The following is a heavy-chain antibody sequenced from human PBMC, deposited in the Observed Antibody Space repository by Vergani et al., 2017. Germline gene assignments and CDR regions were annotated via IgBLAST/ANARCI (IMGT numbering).Heavy chain of an antibody. D-gene: IGHD6-6*01. CDR2: IYHSGST. CDR1: GGSFSGYY. V-gene: IGHV4-34*01. Sequence: QVQLQQWGAGLLKPSETLSLTCAVYGGSFSGYYWSWIRQPPGKGLEWIGEIYHSGSTNYNPSLKSRVTISVDKSKNQFSLKLSSVTAADTAVYYCASQKYSNSDYWGQGTLVTVSS. CDR3: ASQKYSNSDY. J-gene: IGHJ4*02.